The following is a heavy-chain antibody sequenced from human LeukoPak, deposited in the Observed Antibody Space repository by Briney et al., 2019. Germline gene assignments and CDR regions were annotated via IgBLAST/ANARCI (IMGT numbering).Heavy chain of an antibody. D-gene: IGHD6-6*01. CDR1: GYTFTSYG. CDR3: ARVGSGSSSSRAPDY. Sequence: ASVKVSCKASGYTFTSYGISWVQQAPGQGLEWLGWISAYNGNTNYAQKLQGRVTMTTDTSTSTAYMELRSLRSDDTAVYYCARVGSGSSSSRAPDYWGQGTLVTVSS. J-gene: IGHJ4*02. CDR2: ISAYNGNT. V-gene: IGHV1-18*01.